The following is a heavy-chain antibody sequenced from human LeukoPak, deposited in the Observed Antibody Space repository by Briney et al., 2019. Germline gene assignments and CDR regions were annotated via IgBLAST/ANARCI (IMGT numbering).Heavy chain of an antibody. Sequence: GGSLRLSCAASGFTFSSYWMSWVRQAPGKGLEWVANIKQDGSEEYYVDSVKGRFTISRDNAKNSLYLQMNGLRAEDTAVYYCARVSITMVRGVFDYWGQGTLVTVSS. CDR2: IKQDGSEE. CDR1: GFTFSSYW. D-gene: IGHD3-10*01. J-gene: IGHJ4*02. V-gene: IGHV3-7*01. CDR3: ARVSITMVRGVFDY.